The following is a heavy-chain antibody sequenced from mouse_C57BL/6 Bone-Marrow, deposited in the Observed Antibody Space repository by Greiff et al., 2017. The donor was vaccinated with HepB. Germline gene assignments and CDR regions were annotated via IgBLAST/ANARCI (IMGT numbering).Heavy chain of an antibody. CDR3: ARGGDP. J-gene: IGHJ3*01. CDR1: GYTFTGYG. CDR2: IYPRSGNT. V-gene: IGHV1-81*01. Sequence: VQLQQSGAELARPGASVKLSCKASGYTFTGYGISWVRQRPGQGLEWIGEIYPRSGNTYYNEKFKGKATLTADKSSSTAYLELRSLTSEDSAVYFCARGGDPWGQGTLVTVSA.